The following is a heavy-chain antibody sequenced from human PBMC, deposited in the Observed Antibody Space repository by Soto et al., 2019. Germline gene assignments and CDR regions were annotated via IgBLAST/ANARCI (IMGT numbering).Heavy chain of an antibody. CDR3: ATSQKGYNWNYFAH. CDR1: GASISGSYYY. Sequence: TSETLSLTCAVAGASISGSYYYWAWLRQSPGKGPEWIGSVFYTGFTSYNPSLESRVSVSVDTSKSQFSLKLSAVTAADTAVYYCATSQKGYNWNYFAHWGQGALVTVSS. V-gene: IGHV4-39*01. D-gene: IGHD1-20*01. CDR2: VFYTGFT. J-gene: IGHJ4*02.